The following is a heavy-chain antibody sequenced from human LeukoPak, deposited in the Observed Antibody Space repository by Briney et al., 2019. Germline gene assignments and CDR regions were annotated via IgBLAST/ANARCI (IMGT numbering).Heavy chain of an antibody. Sequence: SVKVSCKASGGTFSSYAISWVRQAPGQGLEWMGGIIPIFGTANYAQKFQGRVTITADKSTSTAYMELSSLRSEDTAVYYCARERVDIVVVPAAHYFDYWGQGTLVTVSS. CDR3: ARERVDIVVVPAAHYFDY. J-gene: IGHJ4*02. CDR1: GGTFSSYA. V-gene: IGHV1-69*06. CDR2: IIPIFGTA. D-gene: IGHD2-2*01.